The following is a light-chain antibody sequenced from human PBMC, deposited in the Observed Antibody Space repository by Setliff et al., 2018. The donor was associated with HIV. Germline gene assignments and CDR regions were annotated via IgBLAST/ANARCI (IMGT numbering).Light chain of an antibody. Sequence: QSALPQPASVSGSPGQSITISCTGTSSDVGGYNYVSWYQQHPGEAPKLIIYEVRNRPSGVSNRFSGSKSGNTASLTISGLQAEDEGDYYCSSYAITNTLPFGTGTKVTVL. CDR3: SSYAITNTLP. CDR2: EVR. CDR1: SSDVGGYNY. V-gene: IGLV2-14*01. J-gene: IGLJ1*01.